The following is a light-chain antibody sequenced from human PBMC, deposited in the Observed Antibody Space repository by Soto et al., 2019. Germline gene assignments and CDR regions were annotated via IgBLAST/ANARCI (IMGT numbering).Light chain of an antibody. CDR1: QSIDSSY. Sequence: EIVLTQSPGTLSLSPGERATFSCRASQSIDSSYLAWYQQKPGQAPRLLIFGSSSRATGIADRFSGTGSGTDFTLTISRLEPEDFAVYFCQQYDTSPRTFGQGTKVVIK. V-gene: IGKV3-20*01. J-gene: IGKJ1*01. CDR2: GSS. CDR3: QQYDTSPRT.